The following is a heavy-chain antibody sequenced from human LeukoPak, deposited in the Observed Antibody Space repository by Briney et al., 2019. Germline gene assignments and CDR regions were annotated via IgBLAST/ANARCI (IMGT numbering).Heavy chain of an antibody. V-gene: IGHV3-30-3*01. CDR1: GFTFSSYA. D-gene: IGHD6-13*01. CDR2: ISYDGSSK. CDR3: ARDRGIAAAEEFDY. Sequence: GRSLRLSCASSGFTFSSYAMHWVRQAPGKGLEWVAVISYDGSSKYYADSVKGRFTISRDNSKNTLYLQMNSLRAEDTAVYYCARDRGIAAAEEFDYWGQGTLVTVSS. J-gene: IGHJ4*02.